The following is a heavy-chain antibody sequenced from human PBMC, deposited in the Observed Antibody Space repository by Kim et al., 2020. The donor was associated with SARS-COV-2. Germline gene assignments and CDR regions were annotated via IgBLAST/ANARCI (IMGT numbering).Heavy chain of an antibody. CDR3: VKDRRCSSTSCPRITIFGVGPHPFDY. CDR2: ISSNGGST. J-gene: IGHJ4*02. CDR1: GFTFSSYA. V-gene: IGHV3-64D*09. D-gene: IGHD3-3*01. Sequence: GGSLRLSCSASGFTFSSYAMHWVRQAPGKGLEYVSAISSNGGSTYYADSVKGRFTISRDNSKNTLYLQMSSLRAEDTAVYYCVKDRRCSSTSCPRITIFGVGPHPFDYWGQGTLVTVSS.